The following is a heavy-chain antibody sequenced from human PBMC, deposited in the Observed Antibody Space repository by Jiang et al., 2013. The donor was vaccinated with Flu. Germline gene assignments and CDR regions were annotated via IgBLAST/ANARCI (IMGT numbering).Heavy chain of an antibody. Sequence: GLVKPSETLSLTCNVSGGSISSSNYFWGWIRQPPGRGLEWIGNIYYSGTTYYNPSLKSRATQSVDTSKNQFSLKLRSVTAADTGVYYCARRPRYSSGLFDFWGQGTLVTASS. D-gene: IGHD6-19*01. CDR2: IYYSGTT. J-gene: IGHJ4*02. V-gene: IGHV4-39*01. CDR3: ARRPRYSSGLFDF. CDR1: GGSISSSNYF.